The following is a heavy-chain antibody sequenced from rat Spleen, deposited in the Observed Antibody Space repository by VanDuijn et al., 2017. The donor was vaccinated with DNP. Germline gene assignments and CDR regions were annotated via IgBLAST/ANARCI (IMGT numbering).Heavy chain of an antibody. CDR1: GFTFSDYA. V-gene: IGHV5S10*01. J-gene: IGHJ4*01. CDR3: TTLITFMSG. D-gene: IGHD1-1*01. Sequence: EVQLVESGGGLVQPGNSLKLSCAASGFTFSDYAMAWVRQSPKKGLEWVATIIYDGSHTYYRDSVKGRFTISRDNAKGSLFLQMDSLRSEDTATYYCTTLITFMSGWSQGTSATVSS. CDR2: IIYDGSHT.